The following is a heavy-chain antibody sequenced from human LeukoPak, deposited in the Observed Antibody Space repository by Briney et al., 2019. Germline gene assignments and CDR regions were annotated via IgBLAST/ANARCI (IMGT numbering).Heavy chain of an antibody. CDR3: ARDHRRDYGDYHFDY. Sequence: SETLSLTCTVSGGSISSSYWSWIRQPPGKGLEWIGYIYYSGSTNYNPSLKSRVTMSVDTTKNQFSLKLTSLTAADTAVYYCARDHRRDYGDYHFDYWGQGTLVTVSS. V-gene: IGHV4-59*12. D-gene: IGHD4-17*01. CDR1: GGSISSSY. CDR2: IYYSGST. J-gene: IGHJ4*02.